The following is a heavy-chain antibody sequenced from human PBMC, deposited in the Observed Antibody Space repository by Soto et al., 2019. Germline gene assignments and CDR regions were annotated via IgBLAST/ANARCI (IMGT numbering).Heavy chain of an antibody. Sequence: SETLSLTCTVSGGSISSYGYYWSWIRQHPGKGLEWIGYIYNSGRTDYNPSLKSRVTISGDTSNNQFSLKLTSVTAADTAVYYFAARGRYFGYWGQGTLVTVSS. V-gene: IGHV4-31*03. D-gene: IGHD3-10*01. CDR3: AARGRYFGY. CDR2: IYNSGRT. J-gene: IGHJ4*02. CDR1: GGSISSYGYY.